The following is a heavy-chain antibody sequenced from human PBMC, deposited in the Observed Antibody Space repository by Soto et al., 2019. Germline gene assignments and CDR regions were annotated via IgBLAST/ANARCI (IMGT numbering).Heavy chain of an antibody. CDR1: GFTFSSYG. D-gene: IGHD4-17*01. CDR3: AKVYGGNSGHYYYYYGMDV. V-gene: IGHV3-30*18. J-gene: IGHJ6*01. Sequence: QVQLVESGGGVVQPGRSLRLSCAASGFTFSSYGMHWVRQAPGKGLEWVAVISYDGSNKYYADSVKGRFTISRDNSKNTLYLQMNSLRAEDTAVYYCAKVYGGNSGHYYYYYGMDVW. CDR2: ISYDGSNK.